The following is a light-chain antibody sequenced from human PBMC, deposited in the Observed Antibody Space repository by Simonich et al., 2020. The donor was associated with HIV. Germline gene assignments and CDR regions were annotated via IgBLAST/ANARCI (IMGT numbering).Light chain of an antibody. V-gene: IGKV3-11*01. CDR3: QQRSNWPST. CDR2: DAS. J-gene: IGKJ4*01. Sequence: EIVMTQSPATLSVSPGERATLSCRASHSVSSNLAWYQQKPGQAPRLLIYDASNRATGIPARFSGSGSGTDFTLTISSLEPEDFAVYYCQQRSNWPSTFGGGTKVEIK. CDR1: HSVSSN.